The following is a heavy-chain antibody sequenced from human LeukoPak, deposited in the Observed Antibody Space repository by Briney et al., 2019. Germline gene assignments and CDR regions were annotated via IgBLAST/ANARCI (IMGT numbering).Heavy chain of an antibody. D-gene: IGHD3-22*01. CDR1: GYTFTSYD. CDR3: ARRADHYDSSCYQH. CDR2: MNPNSGNT. V-gene: IGHV1-8*01. J-gene: IGHJ4*02. Sequence: ASVEDSCKASGYTFTSYDINWVRQAAGQGLEWMGWMNPNSGNTGYTQKFQGRVTMTRDTSTGTAFMELSSLRSEDTAVYYCARRADHYDSSCYQHWGQGTLVTVSP.